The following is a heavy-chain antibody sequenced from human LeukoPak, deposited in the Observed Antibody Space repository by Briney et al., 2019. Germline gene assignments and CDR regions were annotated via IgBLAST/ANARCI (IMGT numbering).Heavy chain of an antibody. J-gene: IGHJ6*02. CDR3: ARVPAKGYYYYGMDV. V-gene: IGHV4-39*07. CDR1: GGSISSSSYY. CDR2: IYYSGST. Sequence: PSETLSLTCTVSGGSISSSSYYWGWIRQPPGKGLEWIGSIYYSGSTYYNPSLKSRVTISVDTSKNQFSLKLSSVTAADTAVYYCARVPAKGYYYYGMDVWGQGTTVTVSS. D-gene: IGHD6-25*01.